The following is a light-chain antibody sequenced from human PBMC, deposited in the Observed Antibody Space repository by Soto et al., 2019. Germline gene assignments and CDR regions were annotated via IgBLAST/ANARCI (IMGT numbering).Light chain of an antibody. CDR3: KQYSSYPWT. V-gene: IGKV1-5*03. CDR2: KAS. CDR1: QSISTW. Sequence: DIQMTQSPSTLSASVGDRVTITCRASQSISTWLAWHQQKPGKAPKLLIYKASNLESGVPSRFSGSGSGTEFTLTISSLQPDDFATYYCKQYSSYPWTFGQGTKVEIK. J-gene: IGKJ1*01.